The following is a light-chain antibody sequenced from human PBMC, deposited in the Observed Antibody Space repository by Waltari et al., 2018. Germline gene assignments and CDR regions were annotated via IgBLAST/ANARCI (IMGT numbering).Light chain of an antibody. CDR2: AAS. CDR3: QKYNSAPRT. V-gene: IGKV1-27*01. Sequence: DIQMTQSPSSLSASAGDRVTIPCRASQGISNYLAWYQQKPGKVPKLLIYAASTLQSGVPSRFSGSGSGTDFTLTISSLQPEDVATYYCQKYNSAPRTFGQGTKVEIK. J-gene: IGKJ1*01. CDR1: QGISNY.